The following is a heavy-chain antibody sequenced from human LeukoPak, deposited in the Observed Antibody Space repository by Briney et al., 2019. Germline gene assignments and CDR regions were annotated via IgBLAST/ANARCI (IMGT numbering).Heavy chain of an antibody. D-gene: IGHD3-9*01. CDR3: ARQADYNLLTGYYKGHLDY. J-gene: IGHJ4*02. CDR2: IYPGDSDT. Sequence: GESLKTSCKGSGYSFTSYWIAWVRQMPGKGLEWMEIIYPGDSDTRYSPSFQGQVTFSADKSISTAYLQWSSLQASDTAMYYCARQADYNLLTGYYKGHLDYWGQGTLVTVSS. CDR1: GYSFTSYW. V-gene: IGHV5-51*01.